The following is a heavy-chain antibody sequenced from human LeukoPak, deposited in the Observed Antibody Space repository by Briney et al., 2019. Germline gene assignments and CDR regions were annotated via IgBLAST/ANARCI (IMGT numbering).Heavy chain of an antibody. CDR3: ARGPYCGGDCYSFYYFDY. Sequence: GGSLRLSCAASGFTFSSYAMHWVRQAPGKGLEYVSAISSNGGSTYYANSVKGRFTISRDNSKNTLYLQMGSLRAEDMAVYYCARGPYCGGDCYSFYYFDYWGQGTLVTVSS. J-gene: IGHJ4*02. CDR1: GFTFSSYA. V-gene: IGHV3-64*01. CDR2: ISSNGGST. D-gene: IGHD2-21*02.